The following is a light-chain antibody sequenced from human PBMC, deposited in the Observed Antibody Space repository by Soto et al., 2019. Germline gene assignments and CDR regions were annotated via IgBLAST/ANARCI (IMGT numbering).Light chain of an antibody. CDR2: SNN. CDR3: AAWDDSLNVAV. J-gene: IGLJ7*01. V-gene: IGLV1-44*01. CDR1: SSNIGSNT. Sequence: QSVLTQPPSASGTPGQRVTISCSGSSSNIGSNTVNWYQQLPGTAPKLLIYSNNQRPSGVPDRFSGSKSGTSASLAISGFQSEDEADYYCAAWDDSLNVAVFGGGTQLTVL.